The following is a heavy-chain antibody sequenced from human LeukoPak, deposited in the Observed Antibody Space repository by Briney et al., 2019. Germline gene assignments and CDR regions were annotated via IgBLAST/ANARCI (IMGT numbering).Heavy chain of an antibody. CDR2: IILIFGTA. Sequence: SVKVSCKASGGTFSSYAISWVRQAPGQGLEWMGGIILIFGTANYAQKFQGRVTITTDESTSTAYMELSSLRSEDTAVYYCARPASVGSSWYYLGYWGQGTLVTVSS. V-gene: IGHV1-69*05. CDR3: ARPASVGSSWYYLGY. CDR1: GGTFSSYA. J-gene: IGHJ4*02. D-gene: IGHD6-13*01.